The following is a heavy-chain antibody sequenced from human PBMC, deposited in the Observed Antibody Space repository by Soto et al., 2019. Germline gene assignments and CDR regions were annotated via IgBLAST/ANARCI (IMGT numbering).Heavy chain of an antibody. CDR3: VRDGSGNLYLNWFDP. D-gene: IGHD1-26*01. J-gene: IGHJ5*02. V-gene: IGHV3-48*02. Sequence: GGSLRLSCAASGFTFSSYSMNWVRQAPGKGLECVSYISSHSSTLHYADSVMGRFTISRDNAGNSLYLQMNNLRDEDTAIYYCVRDGSGNLYLNWFDPWGQGTRVTVSS. CDR2: ISSHSSTL. CDR1: GFTFSSYS.